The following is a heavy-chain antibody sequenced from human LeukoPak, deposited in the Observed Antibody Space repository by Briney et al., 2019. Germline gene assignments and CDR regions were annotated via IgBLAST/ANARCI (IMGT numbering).Heavy chain of an antibody. J-gene: IGHJ4*02. CDR2: IYTSGST. V-gene: IGHV4-61*02. Sequence: SETLSLTCTVSGGSISSGSYYWSWIRQPAGKGLEWIGRIYTSGSTNYNPSLKSRVTISVDTSKNQFPLKLSSVTAADTAVYHCARDHSLFRGVIGFDYWGQGTLVTVSS. D-gene: IGHD3-10*01. CDR3: ARDHSLFRGVIGFDY. CDR1: GGSISSGSYY.